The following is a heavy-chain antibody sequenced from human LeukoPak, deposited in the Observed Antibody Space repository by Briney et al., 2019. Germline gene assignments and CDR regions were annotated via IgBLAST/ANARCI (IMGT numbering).Heavy chain of an antibody. V-gene: IGHV3-30*18. J-gene: IGHJ3*02. D-gene: IGHD2-2*01. Sequence: EPGGSLRLSCAASGFTFSSYGMHWVRQAPGKGLEWVAVISYDGSNKYYADSVKGRFTISRDNSKNTLYLQMNSLRAVDTAVYYCAKDVVVPAAIEGDDAFDIWGQGTMVTVSS. CDR1: GFTFSSYG. CDR3: AKDVVVPAAIEGDDAFDI. CDR2: ISYDGSNK.